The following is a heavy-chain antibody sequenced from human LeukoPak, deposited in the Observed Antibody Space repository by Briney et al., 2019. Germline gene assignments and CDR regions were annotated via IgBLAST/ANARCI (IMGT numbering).Heavy chain of an antibody. V-gene: IGHV3-30*04. D-gene: IGHD3-22*01. CDR2: ISYDGRSK. Sequence: KSLRLSCAASGFTFSSYSIHWVRQPLGKGLEWVALISYDGRSKYYADSVNGRFTISRDNSKETLYLQMDSLRIEDTAVYYCARDFRYDSSGYKRAAFDIWGQGTMVTVSS. J-gene: IGHJ3*02. CDR1: GFTFSSYS. CDR3: ARDFRYDSSGYKRAAFDI.